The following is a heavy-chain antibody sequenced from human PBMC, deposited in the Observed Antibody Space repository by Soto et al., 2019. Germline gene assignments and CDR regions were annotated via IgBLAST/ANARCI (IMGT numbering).Heavy chain of an antibody. CDR1: GFTFSSYG. CDR2: IWYDGSNK. V-gene: IGHV3-33*01. J-gene: IGHJ4*02. CDR3: ARGAVVPAAGIDY. D-gene: IGHD2-2*01. Sequence: GGSLRLSCAASGFTFSSYGMHWVRQAPGKGLEWVAVIWYDGSNKYYADSVKGRFTISRDNSKNTLYLQMNSLRAEDTAVYYCARGAVVPAAGIDYWGRGTLVTVSS.